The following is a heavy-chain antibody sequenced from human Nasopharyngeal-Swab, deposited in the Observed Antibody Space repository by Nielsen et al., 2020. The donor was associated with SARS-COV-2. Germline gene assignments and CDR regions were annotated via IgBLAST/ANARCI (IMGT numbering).Heavy chain of an antibody. J-gene: IGHJ4*02. CDR2: INHSGST. Sequence: SETRSLTCAVYGGSFSGYYWSWIRQPPGKGLEWIGEINHSGSTNYNPSLKSRVTISVDTSKNQFSLKLSSVTAADTAVYYCARGWFDYWGQGTLVTVSS. V-gene: IGHV4-34*01. CDR3: ARGWFDY. CDR1: GGSFSGYY.